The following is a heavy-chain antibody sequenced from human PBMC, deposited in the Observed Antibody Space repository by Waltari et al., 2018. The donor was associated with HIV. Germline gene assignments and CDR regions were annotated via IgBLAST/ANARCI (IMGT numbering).Heavy chain of an antibody. J-gene: IGHJ4*02. CDR2: INGDGNDI. V-gene: IGHV3-74*01. CDR3: VGGGGWLIDY. CDR1: TSPFSTDW. D-gene: IGHD6-19*01. Sequence: EVQLVESGGGLVQPGGSLRLACTASTSPFSTDWMEWIRQAPGKGLLWVSYINGDGNDIDYADSVKGRFAISRDNAKKTLYLEMNSLRAEDTAVYYCVGGGGWLIDYWGQGTLVTVSS.